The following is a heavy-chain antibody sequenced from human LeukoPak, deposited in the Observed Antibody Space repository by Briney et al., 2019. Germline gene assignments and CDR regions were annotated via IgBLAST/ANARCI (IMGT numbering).Heavy chain of an antibody. J-gene: IGHJ4*02. D-gene: IGHD1-14*01. V-gene: IGHV3-21*01. CDR3: ARGRYNSDY. CDR2: IGTSSNYI. CDR1: GFTLSSYS. Sequence: GGSLRLSCAASGFTLSSYSMNWVRQAPGKGLEWVSSIGTSSNYISYADSVKGRFTISRDNAKKSLYLQMNSLRADDTAVYYCARGRYNSDYWGQGTLVTVSS.